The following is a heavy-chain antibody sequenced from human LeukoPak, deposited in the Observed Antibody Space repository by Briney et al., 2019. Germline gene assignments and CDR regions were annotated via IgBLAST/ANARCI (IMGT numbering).Heavy chain of an antibody. V-gene: IGHV3-23*01. J-gene: IGHJ4*02. Sequence: GGSLRLSCAASGFTFSSYAMSWVRQAPGKGLEWVSAISGSGGSTYYADSVKGRFTISRDNSKNTLYLQMNSLRAEDTAVYYCARDRSYYEGLGYWGPGTLVTVSS. CDR2: ISGSGGST. CDR1: GFTFSSYA. D-gene: IGHD3-22*01. CDR3: ARDRSYYEGLGY.